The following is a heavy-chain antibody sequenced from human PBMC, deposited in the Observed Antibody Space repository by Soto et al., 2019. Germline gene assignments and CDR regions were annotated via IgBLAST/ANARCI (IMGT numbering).Heavy chain of an antibody. J-gene: IGHJ6*02. D-gene: IGHD2-21*01. V-gene: IGHV3-43*01. CDR3: AKDTQVSERV. CDR2: ISWDGGTT. CDR1: GFTFSTYW. Sequence: GGSLRLSCAASGFTFSTYWMHWVRQGPGTGLAWVSTISWDGGTTDYAHSGKGRFPISRDNSKDSLYLQMNSLRTDDTALYYCAKDTQVSERVWGQGTKVTVSS.